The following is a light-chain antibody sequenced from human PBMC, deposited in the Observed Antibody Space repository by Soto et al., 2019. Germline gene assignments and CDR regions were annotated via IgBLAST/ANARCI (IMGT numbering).Light chain of an antibody. CDR2: NVS. J-gene: IGLJ2*01. V-gene: IGLV2-14*01. Sequence: QSVLTQPASVSGSPGQSITISCTGTSSDIGAHTYVSWFQQHPGKVPKVIIYNVSTRPSGISDRFSGSKSGNTASLTISGLQAEDEADYYCSSYAGGFVVFGGGTKFTVL. CDR1: SSDIGAHTY. CDR3: SSYAGGFVV.